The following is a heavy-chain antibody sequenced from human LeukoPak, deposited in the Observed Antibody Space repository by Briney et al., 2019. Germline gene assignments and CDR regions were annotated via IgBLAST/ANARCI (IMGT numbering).Heavy chain of an antibody. Sequence: SETLSLTCAVYGGSFSGYYWSWIRQPPGKGLEWIGEINHSGSTNYNPSLKSRVTISVDTSKNQFSLKLSSVTAADTAVYYCARINRFRGSYHRGVDYWGQGTLVTVSS. CDR1: GGSFSGYY. CDR3: ARINRFRGSYHRGVDY. D-gene: IGHD1-26*01. J-gene: IGHJ4*02. V-gene: IGHV4-34*01. CDR2: INHSGST.